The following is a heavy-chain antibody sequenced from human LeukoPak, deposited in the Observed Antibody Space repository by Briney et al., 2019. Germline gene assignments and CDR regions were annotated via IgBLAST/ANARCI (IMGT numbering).Heavy chain of an antibody. CDR2: IFHSGST. Sequence: PSETLSLTCTVSGYSMSRGYFWGWIRQPPGKGLEWIASIFHSGSTYYNPSLKSRVTISVDTSKNQFSLTLSSVTAADTAVYYCARLLWFGELAPNWFDPWGQGTLVTVSS. D-gene: IGHD3-10*01. CDR3: ARLLWFGELAPNWFDP. V-gene: IGHV4-38-2*02. CDR1: GYSMSRGYF. J-gene: IGHJ5*02.